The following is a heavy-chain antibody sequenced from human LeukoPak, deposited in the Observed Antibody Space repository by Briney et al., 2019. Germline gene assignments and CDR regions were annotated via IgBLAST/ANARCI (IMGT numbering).Heavy chain of an antibody. CDR3: ARGEWLEENNWFDP. CDR2: IYYSGST. J-gene: IGHJ5*02. D-gene: IGHD6-19*01. V-gene: IGHV4-59*01. CDR1: GGSISSYY. Sequence: SQTLSLTCTVSGGSISSYYWSWIRQPPGKGLEWIGYIYYSGSTNYNPSLKSRVTISVDTSKNQFSLKLSSVTAADTAVYYCARGEWLEENNWFDPWGQGTLVTVSS.